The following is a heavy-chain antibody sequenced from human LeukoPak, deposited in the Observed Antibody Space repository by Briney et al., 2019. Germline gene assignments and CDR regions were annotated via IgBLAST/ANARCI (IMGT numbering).Heavy chain of an antibody. Sequence: PGGSLRLSCTASGFSFSNYYMAWVRQAPGEGLEWVANIQQDGSVKNYVDSVKGRFTISRDNAKNSLYLQMNSLRVEDTAVYYCAGGSGWISDSWGPGTLVTVSS. CDR3: AGGSGWISDS. D-gene: IGHD6-19*01. J-gene: IGHJ4*02. CDR1: GFSFSNYY. CDR2: IQQDGSVK. V-gene: IGHV3-7*01.